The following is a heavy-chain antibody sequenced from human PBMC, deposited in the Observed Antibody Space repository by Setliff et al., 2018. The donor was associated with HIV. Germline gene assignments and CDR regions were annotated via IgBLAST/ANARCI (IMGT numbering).Heavy chain of an antibody. D-gene: IGHD3-3*01. CDR2: VSNGGDT. Sequence: PSETLSLTCAVSGGSTNNYYLTWIRQPPGKGLEWIGSVSNGGDTNYNPSLKRRVSLSLDTSKTQFSLNLTSVTAADTAVYYCARATYTTLFGVLMGGGLQYWGPGTLVTVSS. J-gene: IGHJ4*02. V-gene: IGHV4-59*01. CDR3: ARATYTTLFGVLMGGGLQY. CDR1: GGSTNNYY.